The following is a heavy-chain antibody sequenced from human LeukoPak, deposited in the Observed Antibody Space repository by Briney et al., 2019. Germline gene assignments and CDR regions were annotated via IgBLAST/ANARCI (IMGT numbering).Heavy chain of an antibody. CDR2: ISGDGGST. V-gene: IGHV3-43*02. CDR3: AKEIDTLGTNAFDI. J-gene: IGHJ3*02. CDR1: GFSFSSHV. D-gene: IGHD2-15*01. Sequence: PGGSRRLSCAASGFSFSSHVMHWVRQAPGKGLEWVSLISGDGGSTYYADSVRGRFTISRDNSKNSLYLQMDSLRTEDTAFYYCAKEIDTLGTNAFDIWGQGTMVTVSS.